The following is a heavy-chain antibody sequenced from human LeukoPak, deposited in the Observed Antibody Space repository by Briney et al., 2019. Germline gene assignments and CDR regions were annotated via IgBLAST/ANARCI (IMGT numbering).Heavy chain of an antibody. D-gene: IGHD3-9*01. CDR3: ASASSYDILTGYNDASDI. CDR2: INHSGST. J-gene: IGHJ3*02. Sequence: SETLSLTCAVYGGSFSGYYWSWIRQPPGKGLEWIGEINHSGSTNYNPSLKSRVTILVDTSKNQFSLKLSSVTAADTAVYYCASASSYDILTGYNDASDIWGQGTMVTVSS. CDR1: GGSFSGYY. V-gene: IGHV4-34*01.